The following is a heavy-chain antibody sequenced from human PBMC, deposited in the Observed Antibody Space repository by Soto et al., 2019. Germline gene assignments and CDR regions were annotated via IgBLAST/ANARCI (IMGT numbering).Heavy chain of an antibody. D-gene: IGHD5-18*01. J-gene: IGHJ6*03. CDR3: ARDKGGYSSDYYYMDV. CDR2: ISGSGGST. Sequence: GGSLRLSCAASGFTFSSYAMSWVRQAPGKGLEWVSAISGSGGSTYYADSVKGRFTISRDNAKNTLYLQMNSLRAEDTAVYYCARDKGGYSSDYYYMDVWGKGTTVTVSS. CDR1: GFTFSSYA. V-gene: IGHV3-23*01.